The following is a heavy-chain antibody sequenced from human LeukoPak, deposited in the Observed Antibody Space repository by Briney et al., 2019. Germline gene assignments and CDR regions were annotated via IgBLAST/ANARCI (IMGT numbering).Heavy chain of an antibody. CDR2: ISGSGGST. D-gene: IGHD2-8*01. V-gene: IGHV3-23*01. J-gene: IGHJ4*02. CDR3: ARGLTGCTNGVCYSDS. Sequence: PGGSLRLSCAASGFTFSSYAMSWVRQAPGKGLEWVSAISGSGGSTYYADSVKGRFTISRDNAKNSLYRQMNSLRAEGTAVYYCARGLTGCTNGVCYSDSWGQGTLVTVSS. CDR1: GFTFSSYA.